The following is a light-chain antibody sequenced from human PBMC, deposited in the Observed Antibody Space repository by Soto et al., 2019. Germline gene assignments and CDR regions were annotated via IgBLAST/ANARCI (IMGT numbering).Light chain of an antibody. V-gene: IGLV2-14*01. CDR2: DVS. CDR1: SSDVGGYSY. Sequence: QSVLTQPASVSGSPGQSIAISCTGTSSDVGGYSYVSWYQQQPGKAPKLVISDVSNRPSGVSDRFSGSKSGTSATLGITGLQTGDEADYYCGTWDSSLSSYVFGTGTKVTVL. J-gene: IGLJ1*01. CDR3: GTWDSSLSSYV.